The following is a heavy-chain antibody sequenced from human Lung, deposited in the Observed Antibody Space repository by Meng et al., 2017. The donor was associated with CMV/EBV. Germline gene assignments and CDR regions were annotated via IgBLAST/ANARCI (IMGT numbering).Heavy chain of an antibody. J-gene: IGHJ2*01. V-gene: IGHV2-5*01. D-gene: IGHD4-17*01. CDR1: GFSLNSAGRG. CDR3: AHYGDYRFGWYFDL. CDR2: VYWNDDN. Sequence: SGFSLNSAGRGVGWVRQPPGKAPEWLALVYWNDDNRYSPSLRNRLTITKDTSKNQAVLTMSNMDPVDTATYYCAHYGDYRFGWYFDLWGRGTLVTVSS.